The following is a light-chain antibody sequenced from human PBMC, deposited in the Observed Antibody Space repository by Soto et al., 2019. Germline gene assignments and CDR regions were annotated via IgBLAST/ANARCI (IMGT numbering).Light chain of an antibody. CDR3: QQLNIYPIT. CDR1: QGISSY. V-gene: IGKV1-9*01. J-gene: IGKJ5*01. CDR2: AAS. Sequence: DIQLTQSPSFLSASVGDRVTITCRASQGISSYLAWYQQKPGKAPKLLIYAASTLQSGVPSRFSGSGSGTEFTRTISSLQPEDFATYCCQQLNIYPITFGQGTRLEIK.